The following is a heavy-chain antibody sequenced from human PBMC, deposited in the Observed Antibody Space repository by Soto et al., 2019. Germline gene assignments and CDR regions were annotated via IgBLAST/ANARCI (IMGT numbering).Heavy chain of an antibody. CDR2: IRSKAYSRTT. V-gene: IGHV3-49*04. D-gene: IGHD6-13*01. J-gene: IGHJ4*02. Sequence: GGSLRLSCTGSGFTFGGYALSWVRQAPGKGLEWVGSIRSKAYSRTTEYAASVRGRFSISRDDSKSVACLQVNSLKTEDTAVYYCARYPVAADLSEFDYWGQRT. CDR3: ARYPVAADLSEFDY. CDR1: GFTFGGYA.